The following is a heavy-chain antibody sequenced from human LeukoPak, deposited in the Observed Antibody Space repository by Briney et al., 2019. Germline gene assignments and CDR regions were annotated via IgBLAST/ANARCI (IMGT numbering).Heavy chain of an antibody. CDR1: GYTFTGYY. CDR2: INPNSGGT. V-gene: IGHV1-2*02. D-gene: IGHD5-12*01. Sequence: APVKVSCKASGYTFTGYYMHWVRQAPGQGLEWMGWINPNSGGTNYAQKFQGRVTMTRDTSISTAYMELSRLRSDDTAVYYCARASGYSGYDHSDYWGQGTLVTVSS. J-gene: IGHJ4*02. CDR3: ARASGYSGYDHSDY.